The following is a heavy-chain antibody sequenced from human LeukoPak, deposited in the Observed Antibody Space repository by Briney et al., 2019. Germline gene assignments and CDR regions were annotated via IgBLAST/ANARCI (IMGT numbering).Heavy chain of an antibody. CDR2: ISSSSSTI. CDR1: GFTFSSYS. Sequence: GGSLRLSCAASGFTFSSYSMNWVRQAPGKGLEWVSYISSSSSTIYYADSVKGRFTISRDNSKNTLYLQMNSLRAEDTAVYYCAKDQSITMIVVVIGPDYWGQGTLVTVSS. CDR3: AKDQSITMIVVVIGPDY. J-gene: IGHJ4*02. V-gene: IGHV3-48*01. D-gene: IGHD3-22*01.